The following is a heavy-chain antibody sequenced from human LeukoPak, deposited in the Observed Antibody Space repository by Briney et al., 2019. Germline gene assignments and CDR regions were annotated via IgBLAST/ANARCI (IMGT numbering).Heavy chain of an antibody. V-gene: IGHV3-53*01. J-gene: IGHJ5*02. Sequence: PGGSLRLSCAASGFTVSSNYMSWVRQAPGKGLEWVSVIYSGGSTYYADSVKGRFTISRDNSKNTLYLQMNSLRAEDTAVCYCARNPDYGGYGWFDPWGQGTLVTVSS. CDR2: IYSGGST. D-gene: IGHD4-17*01. CDR1: GFTVSSNY. CDR3: ARNPDYGGYGWFDP.